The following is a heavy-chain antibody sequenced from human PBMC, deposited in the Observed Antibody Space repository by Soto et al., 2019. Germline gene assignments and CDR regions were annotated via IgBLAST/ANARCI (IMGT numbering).Heavy chain of an antibody. J-gene: IGHJ4*02. CDR2: IYYSGST. Sequence: TRSLTWPVSDGAISSGGYYGSWIRQHPGKGLEWIGYIYYSGSTYYNPSLKSRVTISVDTSKNQFSLKLSSVTAADTAVYYCARGEQLVPFDYWGQGTLVSVSS. CDR1: DGAISSGGYY. D-gene: IGHD6-6*01. CDR3: ARGEQLVPFDY. V-gene: IGHV4-31*02.